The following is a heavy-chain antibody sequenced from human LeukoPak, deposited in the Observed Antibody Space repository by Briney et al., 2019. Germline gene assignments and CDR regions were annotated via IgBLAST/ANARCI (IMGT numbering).Heavy chain of an antibody. CDR2: ISGSASST. D-gene: IGHD2/OR15-2a*01. V-gene: IGHV3-23*01. CDR3: ALYRITYYGMDV. J-gene: IGHJ6*02. Sequence: PGGSLRLSCAASGFTFSSYAMSWVRQAPGKGLEWVSAISGSASSTYYADSVKGRFTISRDNSKNTLYLQMNSLRADDTPVYYCALYRITYYGMDVWGQGTTVTVSS. CDR1: GFTFSSYA.